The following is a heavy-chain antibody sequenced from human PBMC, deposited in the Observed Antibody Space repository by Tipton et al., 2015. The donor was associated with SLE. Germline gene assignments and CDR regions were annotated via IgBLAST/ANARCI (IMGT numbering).Heavy chain of an antibody. V-gene: IGHV1-69*18. J-gene: IGHJ5*02. CDR2: IIPIFGTA. D-gene: IGHD1-26*01. CDR1: GGTFSSYA. CDR3: ARGQVGATGWFDP. Sequence: QLVQSGSELKKPGASVKVSCKASGGTFSSYAISWVRQAPGQGLEWMGRIIPIFGTANYAQKFQGRVTITADESTSTAYMELSSLRSEDTAVYYCARGQVGATGWFDPWGQGTLVTVSS.